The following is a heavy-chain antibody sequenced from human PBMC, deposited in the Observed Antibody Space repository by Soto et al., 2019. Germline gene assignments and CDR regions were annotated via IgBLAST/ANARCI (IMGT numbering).Heavy chain of an antibody. V-gene: IGHV4-39*01. CDR3: ARRGSGSYSDY. CDR1: GGSSVSYY. Sequence: SETLCLTCTVSGGSSVSYYWGWIRQPPGKGLEWIGSIYYSGSTYYNPSLKSRVTISVDTSKNQFSLKLGSVTAADTAVYYCARRGSGSYSDYWGQGTLVTVSS. J-gene: IGHJ4*02. CDR2: IYYSGST. D-gene: IGHD3-10*01.